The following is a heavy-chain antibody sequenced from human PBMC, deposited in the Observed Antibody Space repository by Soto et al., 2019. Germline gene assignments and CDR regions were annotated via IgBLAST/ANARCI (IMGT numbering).Heavy chain of an antibody. CDR3: ARIAMPARPRWYNWFDP. D-gene: IGHD2-2*01. V-gene: IGHV1-8*02. Sequence: ASVKVSCKTSGYTFNDYEINWELQATGQGLEWIGWMNPNSGETGYAQRFQGRVTMTTSSSLSTAYLELSSLTSDDTAVYYCARIAMPARPRWYNWFDPWGHGTLVTVSS. CDR2: MNPNSGET. J-gene: IGHJ5*02. CDR1: GYTFNDYE.